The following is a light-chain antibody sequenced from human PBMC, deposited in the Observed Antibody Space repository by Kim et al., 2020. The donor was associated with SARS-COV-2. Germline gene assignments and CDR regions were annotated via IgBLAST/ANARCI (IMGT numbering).Light chain of an antibody. CDR1: SNNVGYQG. V-gene: IGLV10-54*01. J-gene: IGLJ3*02. Sequence: QAGLTQPPSVYKGLRQTATLTCTGNSNNVGYQGAAWLQQHQGHPPKLLSYRNNNRPSGISERLSASRSGNTASLTITGLQPEDEADYYCSAWDISLSTWVFGGGTKLTVL. CDR3: SAWDISLSTWV. CDR2: RNN.